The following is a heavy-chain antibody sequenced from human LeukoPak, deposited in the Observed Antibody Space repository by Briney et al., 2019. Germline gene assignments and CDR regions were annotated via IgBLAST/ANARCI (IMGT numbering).Heavy chain of an antibody. D-gene: IGHD2-2*02. CDR2: IIPIFGTA. CDR3: AREIKGAKRYPPYNWFDP. J-gene: IGHJ5*02. Sequence: SVKVSCKVSGYTLTELSMHWVRQAPGKGLEWMGGIIPIFGTANYAQKFQGRVTITADESTSTAYMELSSLRSEDTAVHYCAREIKGAKRYPPYNWFDPWGQGTLVTVSS. V-gene: IGHV1-69*13. CDR1: GYTLTELS.